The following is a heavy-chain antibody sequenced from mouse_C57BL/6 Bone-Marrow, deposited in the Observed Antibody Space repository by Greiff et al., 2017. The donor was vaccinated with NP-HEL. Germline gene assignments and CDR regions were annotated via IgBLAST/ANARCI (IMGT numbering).Heavy chain of an antibody. D-gene: IGHD1-1*01. CDR1: GYAFSSYW. J-gene: IGHJ3*01. Sequence: QVQLQQSGAELVKPGASVKISCKASGYAFSSYWMNWVKQRPGKGLEWIGQIYPGDGDTNYNGKFKGKATLTADKSSSTAYMQLSSLTSEDSAVYFCARPTVVEAWFAYWGQGTLVTVSA. CDR3: ARPTVVEAWFAY. V-gene: IGHV1-80*01. CDR2: IYPGDGDT.